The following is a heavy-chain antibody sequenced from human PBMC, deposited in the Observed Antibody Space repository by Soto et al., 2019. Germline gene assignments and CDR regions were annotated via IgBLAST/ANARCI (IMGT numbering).Heavy chain of an antibody. V-gene: IGHV3-23*01. D-gene: IGHD6-19*01. J-gene: IGHJ3*01. CDR1: GFVFSDFA. Sequence: PGGSLRLSCSASGFVFSDFAMTWVRQAPGKGLEWVSTISGDGGDIYADSVKGRFTVSRDNSKNMLYLHMNSLRVDDAATYYCAKLQRRDIQQWLQAFNAWGQGXRVTV. CDR2: ISGDGGD. CDR3: AKLQRRDIQQWLQAFNA.